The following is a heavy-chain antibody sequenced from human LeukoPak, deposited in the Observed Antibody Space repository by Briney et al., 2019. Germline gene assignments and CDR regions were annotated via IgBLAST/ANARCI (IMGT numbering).Heavy chain of an antibody. CDR2: ISSNGGST. Sequence: GGSLRLSCAASGFIISSYAMHWVRQAPGKGLEYVSAISSNGGSTYYANSVKGRFTTSRDNSKNTLYLQMGSLRAEDMAVYYCARVHGRYCSSGSCSGFDFWGQGTLVTVSS. D-gene: IGHD2-15*01. CDR3: ARVHGRYCSSGSCSGFDF. J-gene: IGHJ4*02. V-gene: IGHV3-64*01. CDR1: GFIISSYA.